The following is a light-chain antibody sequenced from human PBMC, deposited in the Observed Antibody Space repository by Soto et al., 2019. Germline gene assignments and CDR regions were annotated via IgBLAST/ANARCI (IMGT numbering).Light chain of an antibody. CDR1: QSVSTW. Sequence: TQSPVTLSLSPGERATLSCRASQSVSTWLAWYQQTPGKAPKLLMYDASTLESGAPARFSGSGSGTEFTLTISSLQPEDFATYHCQEYKTWTFGQGTKVDI. V-gene: IGKV1-5*01. CDR3: QEYKTWT. CDR2: DAS. J-gene: IGKJ1*01.